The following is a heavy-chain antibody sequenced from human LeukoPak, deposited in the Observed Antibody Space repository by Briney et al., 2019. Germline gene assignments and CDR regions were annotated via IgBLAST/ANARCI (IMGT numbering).Heavy chain of an antibody. CDR2: ISDSGGRT. J-gene: IGHJ4*02. CDR3: AKRGVVIRVILVGFHKEAYYFDS. V-gene: IGHV3-23*01. CDR1: GITLSNYG. Sequence: GGSLRLSCAVFGITLSNYGMSWVRQVPGKGLEWVAGISDSGGRTNYADSVKGRFTISRDNPKNTLYLQMNSLRAEDTAVYFCAKRGVVIRVILVGFHKEAYYFDSWGQGALVTVSS. D-gene: IGHD3-22*01.